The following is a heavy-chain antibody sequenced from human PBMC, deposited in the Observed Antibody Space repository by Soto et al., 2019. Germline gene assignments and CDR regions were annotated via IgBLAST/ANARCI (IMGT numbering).Heavy chain of an antibody. V-gene: IGHV3-13*01. CDR1: GFTFSSYD. CDR3: ARVYSGYGGYAFDI. CDR2: IGTAGDT. D-gene: IGHD5-12*01. Sequence: GSLRLSCAASGFTFSSYDMHWVRQAPGKGLEWVSAIGTAGDTYYPGSVKGRFTISRENAKNSLYLQMNSLRAGDTAVYYCARVYSGYGGYAFDIWGQGTMVTVSS. J-gene: IGHJ3*02.